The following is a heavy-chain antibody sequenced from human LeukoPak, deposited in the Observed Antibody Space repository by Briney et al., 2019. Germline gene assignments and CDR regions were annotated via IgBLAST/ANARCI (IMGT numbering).Heavy chain of an antibody. J-gene: IGHJ6*02. V-gene: IGHV1-8*01. CDR2: MNPNSGNT. D-gene: IGHD2-2*01. Sequence: ASVKVSCKASRFTFTSYDINWVRQATGQGLEWMGWMNPNSGNTGYAQKFQGRVTMTRNTSISTAYMELSSLRSEDTAVYYCARSPEGYCSSTSCHPLYYYGMDVWGQGTTVTVSS. CDR3: ARSPEGYCSSTSCHPLYYYGMDV. CDR1: RFTFTSYD.